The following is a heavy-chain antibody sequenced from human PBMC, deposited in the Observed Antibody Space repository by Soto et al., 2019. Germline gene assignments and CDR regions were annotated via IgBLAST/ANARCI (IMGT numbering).Heavy chain of an antibody. CDR2: ISGSGGST. D-gene: IGHD2-2*01. J-gene: IGHJ4*02. CDR1: GLTFSNYA. CDR3: AKSLPVPAAYVDY. Sequence: EVQLLESGGNLVQPGGSLRLSCAASGLTFSNYAMNWVRQATGKGLEWVSGISGSGGSTYYADSVKGRFTVSRDDSKSTVYLQMNSLRAEDTAIYYCAKSLPVPAAYVDYWGQGTLVTVSS. V-gene: IGHV3-23*01.